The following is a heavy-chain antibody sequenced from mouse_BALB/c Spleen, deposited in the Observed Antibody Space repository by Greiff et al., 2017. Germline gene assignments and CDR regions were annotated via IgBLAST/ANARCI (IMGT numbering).Heavy chain of an antibody. J-gene: IGHJ4*01. V-gene: IGHV2-3*01. D-gene: IGHD2-1*01. CDR2: IWGDGST. CDR3: AKRDGKSAMDY. CDR1: GFALTSYG. Sequence: VMVVESGAGLVAPSQSLSITCTVSGFALTSYGVSWVRQPPGKGLEWLGVIWGDGSTNYHSALISRLSISKDNSKSQVFLKLNSLQTDDTATYYCAKRDGKSAMDYWGQGTSVTVSS.